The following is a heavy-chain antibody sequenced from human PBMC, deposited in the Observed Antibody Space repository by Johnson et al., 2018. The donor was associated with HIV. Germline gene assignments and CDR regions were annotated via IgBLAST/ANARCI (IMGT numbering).Heavy chain of an antibody. Sequence: VQLVESGGGVVQPGGSLRLSCAASGFTFSSYWMPWVRQAPGKGLEWVANIKKDGSAKYSVASVTGRFTISRDNAKNSLYLQLNSLRADDTAVYFCARATDQRLDAFDIWGQGTMVTVSS. D-gene: IGHD6-25*01. V-gene: IGHV3-7*01. CDR1: GFTFSSYW. CDR2: IKKDGSAK. CDR3: ARATDQRLDAFDI. J-gene: IGHJ3*02.